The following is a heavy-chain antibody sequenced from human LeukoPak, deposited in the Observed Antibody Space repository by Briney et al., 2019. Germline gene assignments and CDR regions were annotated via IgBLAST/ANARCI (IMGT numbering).Heavy chain of an antibody. V-gene: IGHV3-23*01. CDR1: GFTFSSCA. CDR2: TSGSGGST. J-gene: IGHJ6*02. Sequence: GGSLRLSCAASGFTFSSCAMSWVRQAPGKGLEWVSGTSGSGGSTYYAGSVKGRFTISRDNSKNTLYLQMNSLRVEDTAVYYCAKNGGSQCYSHLDSWGQGTTVTVSS. CDR3: AKNGGSQCYSHLDS. D-gene: IGHD2-15*01.